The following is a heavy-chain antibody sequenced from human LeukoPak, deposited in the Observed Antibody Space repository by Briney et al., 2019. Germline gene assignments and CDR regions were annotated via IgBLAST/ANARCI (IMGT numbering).Heavy chain of an antibody. D-gene: IGHD2-2*01. J-gene: IGHJ3*02. CDR1: GFHFNSYG. CDR2: ISYDGSNK. V-gene: IGHV3-30*18. CDR3: AKEVGCCSSTSCGGDDAFDI. Sequence: GGSVSLSCGPSGFHFNSYGMHGPRQATAKGLEGVVVISYDGSNKYYADTVNGRFTISRDNSKNTLYLQMNSLRAENTVAYYCAKEVGCCSSTSCGGDDAFDIWGQGTMVTVSS.